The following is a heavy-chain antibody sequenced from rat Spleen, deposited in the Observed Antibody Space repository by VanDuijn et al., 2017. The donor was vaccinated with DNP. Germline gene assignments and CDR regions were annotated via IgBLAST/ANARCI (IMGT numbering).Heavy chain of an antibody. D-gene: IGHD1-5*01. V-gene: IGHV5-7*01. CDR2: IIYDGSRT. CDR1: GFSFSDHY. CDR3: ARHGEYRYNYWFAY. Sequence: EVQLVESGGGLVQSGRSLKLSCAASGFSFSDHYMAWVRQAPKKGLEWVATIIYDGSRTYYRDSVKGRFTISRDNAKNTQYLQMDSLRSEDTATYYCARHGEYRYNYWFAYWGQGTLVTVSS. J-gene: IGHJ3*01.